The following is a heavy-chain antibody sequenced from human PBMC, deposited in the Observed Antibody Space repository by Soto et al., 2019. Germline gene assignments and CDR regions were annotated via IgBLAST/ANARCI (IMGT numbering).Heavy chain of an antibody. CDR2: INAGNGNT. Sequence: ASVKVSCKASGYTFTSYDMHWVRQAPGQRLEWMGWINAGNGNTKYSQKFQGRVTITRDTSASTAYMELSSLRSEDTAVYYCAKTTVVTFYMDVWGQGTTVTVSS. CDR1: GYTFTSYD. CDR3: AKTTVVTFYMDV. D-gene: IGHD4-17*01. V-gene: IGHV1-3*01. J-gene: IGHJ6*03.